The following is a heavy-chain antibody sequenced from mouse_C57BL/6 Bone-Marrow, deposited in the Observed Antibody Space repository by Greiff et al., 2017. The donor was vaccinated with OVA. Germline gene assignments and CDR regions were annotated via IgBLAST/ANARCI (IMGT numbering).Heavy chain of an antibody. Sequence: VQLQQSGAELVRPGASVKLSCKASGYTFTDYYINWVKQRPGQGLEWIARIYPGSGNTYYNEKFKGKATLTAEKSSSTAYMQLSSLTSEDSAVYFCARGGYYYGSSYDFDYWGQGTTLTVSS. V-gene: IGHV1-76*01. J-gene: IGHJ2*01. CDR1: GYTFTDYY. CDR2: IYPGSGNT. D-gene: IGHD1-1*01. CDR3: ARGGYYYGSSYDFDY.